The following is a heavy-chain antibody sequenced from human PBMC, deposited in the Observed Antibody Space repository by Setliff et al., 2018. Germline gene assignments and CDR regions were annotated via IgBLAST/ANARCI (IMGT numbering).Heavy chain of an antibody. J-gene: IGHJ4*02. CDR2: IYYSGNT. D-gene: IGHD3-10*01. CDR1: GGSISSGDYY. V-gene: IGHV4-30-4*08. CDR3: ARQLYYYGTPGYFDY. Sequence: PSETLSLTCTVSGGSISSGDYYWTWIRQPPGKGLEWIGFIYYSGNTFYNPSHKSRLTISVDTSKNLFSLKLSSVTAADTAVYYCARQLYYYGTPGYFDYWGQGTLVTVSS.